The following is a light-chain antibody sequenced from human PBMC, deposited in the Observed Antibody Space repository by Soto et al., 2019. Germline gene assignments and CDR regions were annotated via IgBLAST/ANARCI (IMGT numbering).Light chain of an antibody. CDR1: QSIATY. Sequence: IHMAQAPSTLSSSLGDRVTITLQASQSIATYLTWYQQKPGKAPKLLIYDASSLKSGVPSRFSGSGSGTEFTLTISSLQPDDFATYYCQHYNSYPITFGQGTRLEI. CDR3: QHYNSYPIT. V-gene: IGKV1-5*01. CDR2: DAS. J-gene: IGKJ5*01.